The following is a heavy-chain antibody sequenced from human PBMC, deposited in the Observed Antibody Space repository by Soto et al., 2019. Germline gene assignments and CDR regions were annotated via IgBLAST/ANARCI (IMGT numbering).Heavy chain of an antibody. V-gene: IGHV4-39*01. J-gene: IGHJ4*02. Sequence: PSETLSLTCTVSGGSISSGTYYWGWIRQPPGKGLEWIGSIYYSGSTFYNPSLKSRVTISVDTSKNQFSLKLSSVTAADTAVYYCARSHFWSGYYQFDYWGQGTLVTVSS. D-gene: IGHD3-3*02. CDR2: IYYSGST. CDR3: ARSHFWSGYYQFDY. CDR1: GGSISSGTYY.